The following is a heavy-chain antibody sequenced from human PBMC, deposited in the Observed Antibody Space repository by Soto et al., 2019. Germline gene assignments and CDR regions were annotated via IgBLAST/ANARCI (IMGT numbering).Heavy chain of an antibody. D-gene: IGHD4-17*01. CDR3: ARDPLYGDYVTLGYFDL. Sequence: QVQLVQSGVEVKKPGSSVKVSCKASGGTFSSYAISWVRQAPGQGLEWMGGIIPIFGTANYAQKFQGRVTITADKSTSTAYMELSSLRSEDTAVYYCARDPLYGDYVTLGYFDLWGRGTLVTVSS. CDR2: IIPIFGTA. CDR1: GGTFSSYA. J-gene: IGHJ2*01. V-gene: IGHV1-69*06.